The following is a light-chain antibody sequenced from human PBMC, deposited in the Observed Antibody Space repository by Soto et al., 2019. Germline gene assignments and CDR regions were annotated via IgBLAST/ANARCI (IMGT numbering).Light chain of an antibody. CDR2: AAS. J-gene: IGKJ4*01. CDR3: QQANTFPLT. Sequence: DIQMTQSPSSVSASVGDRVTITCRASHDISRWLVWYQQKPGKAPRLLIYAASNLQSGVPSRFSGSGSGTDFTLTINNLQAEDLATYFCQQANTFPLTFGGGTKVEIK. V-gene: IGKV1D-12*01. CDR1: HDISRW.